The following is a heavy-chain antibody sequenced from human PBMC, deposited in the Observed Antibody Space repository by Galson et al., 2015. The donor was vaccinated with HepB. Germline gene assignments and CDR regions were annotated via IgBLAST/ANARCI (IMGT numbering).Heavy chain of an antibody. V-gene: IGHV3-30*03. D-gene: IGHD3-10*01. CDR2: ISYDGSNK. CDR1: GFTLSSYG. Sequence: SLRLSCAASGFTLSSYGMHWVRQAPGKGLEWVAVISYDGSNKYYADSVKGRFTISRDNSKNTLYLQMNSLRAEDTAVYYCARDRGAPSSHWFDPWGQGTLVTVSS. CDR3: ARDRGAPSSHWFDP. J-gene: IGHJ5*02.